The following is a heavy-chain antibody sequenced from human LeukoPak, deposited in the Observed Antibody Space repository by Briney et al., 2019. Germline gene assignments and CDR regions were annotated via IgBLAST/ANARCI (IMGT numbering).Heavy chain of an antibody. Sequence: GSLRLSCVASGLTVSGSYMAWVRQPPGKGLEWVSVIYTGGSTYHADSVKDRFTISRDNSKNTVFLQIISLTAEDTAVYYCARAVRGYSFGSTPTLTFFDYWGQGTLVTVSS. CDR3: ARAVRGYSFGSTPTLTFFDY. CDR2: IYTGGST. CDR1: GLTVSGSY. V-gene: IGHV3-66*01. D-gene: IGHD5-18*01. J-gene: IGHJ4*02.